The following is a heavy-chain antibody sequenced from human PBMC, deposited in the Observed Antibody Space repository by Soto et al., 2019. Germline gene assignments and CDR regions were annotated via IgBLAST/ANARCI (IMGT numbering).Heavy chain of an antibody. V-gene: IGHV4-39*01. Sequence: SETLSRTCTVSGGSISSSSYHWGCIRQPPGKGLEWIGSIYYSGSTYYNPSLKSRVTISVDTSKNQFSLKLSSVTAADTAVYYCASLLYAFGYWGQGTLVTVTS. CDR1: GGSISSSSYH. J-gene: IGHJ4*02. CDR2: IYYSGST. CDR3: ASLLYAFGY. D-gene: IGHD2-15*01.